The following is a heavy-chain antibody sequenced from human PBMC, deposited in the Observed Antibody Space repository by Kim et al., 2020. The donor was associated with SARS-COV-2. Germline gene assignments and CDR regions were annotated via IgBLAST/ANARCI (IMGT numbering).Heavy chain of an antibody. CDR3: ARWNDAFDI. CDR2: GCT. J-gene: IGHJ3*02. V-gene: IGHV1-2*02. Sequence: GCTNFAQRFQGRVTMTRDTSISTASMELSRLRSDDTAVYYCARWNDAFDIWGQGTMVTVSS. D-gene: IGHD1-1*01.